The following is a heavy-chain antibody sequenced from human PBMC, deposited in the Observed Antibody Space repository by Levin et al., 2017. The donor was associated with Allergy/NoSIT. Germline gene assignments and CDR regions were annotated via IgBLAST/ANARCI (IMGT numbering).Heavy chain of an antibody. D-gene: IGHD3-16*01. CDR2: ISSGSGSLT. V-gene: IGHV3-23*01. CDR3: ARRLITTTIGMDY. J-gene: IGHJ4*02. Sequence: GGSLRLSCVASGFTFNTYAMCWVRQTAGQGLEWVADISSGSGSLTYYADSARGRFAISRDNSTNTVYLQMNSLRDDDTALYYCARRLITTTIGMDYWGQGTLVTVSP. CDR1: GFTFNTYA.